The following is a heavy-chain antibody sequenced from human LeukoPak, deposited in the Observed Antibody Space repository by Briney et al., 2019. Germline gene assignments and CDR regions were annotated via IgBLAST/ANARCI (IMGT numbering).Heavy chain of an antibody. CDR1: GGSVSSGGYY. Sequence: SETLSLTCTVSGGSVSSGGYYWSWIRQPPGKGLEWIGYIYYSGSTNYNPSLKSRVTISVDTSKNQFSLKLSSVTAADTAVYYCARFRGGDCYSAVHAFDIWGQGTMVTVSS. D-gene: IGHD2-21*02. CDR3: ARFRGGDCYSAVHAFDI. CDR2: IYYSGST. V-gene: IGHV4-61*08. J-gene: IGHJ3*02.